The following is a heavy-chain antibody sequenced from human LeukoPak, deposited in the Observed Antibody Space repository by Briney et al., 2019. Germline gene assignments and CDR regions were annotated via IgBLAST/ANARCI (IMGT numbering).Heavy chain of an antibody. CDR1: GASFSGYY. CDR2: INHSGST. Sequence: SETLSLTCAVYGASFSGYYWSWIRQPPGKGLEWIGEINHSGSTNYNPSLKSRVTISVDTSKNQFSLKLSSVTAADTAVYYCASFSGDYGDYWGQGTLVTVSS. J-gene: IGHJ4*02. CDR3: ASFSGDYGDY. D-gene: IGHD4-17*01. V-gene: IGHV4-34*01.